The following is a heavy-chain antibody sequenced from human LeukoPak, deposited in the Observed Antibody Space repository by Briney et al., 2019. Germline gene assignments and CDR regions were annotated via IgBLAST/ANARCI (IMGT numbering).Heavy chain of an antibody. CDR3: ARESGSDVDTAMVFDY. CDR2: ISYDGSNK. Sequence: GGSLRLSCAASGFTFSSYAMHWVRQAPGKGLEWVAVISYDGSNKYYADSVKGRFTISRDNSKNTLYLQMNSLRAEDTAVYYCARESGSDVDTAMVFDYWGQGTLVTVSS. V-gene: IGHV3-30*04. CDR1: GFTFSSYA. J-gene: IGHJ4*02. D-gene: IGHD5-18*01.